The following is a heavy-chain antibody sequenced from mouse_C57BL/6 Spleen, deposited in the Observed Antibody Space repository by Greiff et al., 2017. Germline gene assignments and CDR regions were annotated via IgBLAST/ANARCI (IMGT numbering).Heavy chain of an antibody. CDR1: GYTFTSYW. CDR3: ARGYDSSGFAD. CDR2: IDPSDSST. Sequence: QVQLLQPGAELVMPGASVKLSCTASGYTFTSYWMHWVKQRPGQGLEWIGEIDPSDSSTNYNQKCKVKSTLTVDKSSSTAYMHLSSLTSEDSAVCYCARGYDSSGFADWGQGTLVTVSA. V-gene: IGHV1-69*01. D-gene: IGHD2-4*01. J-gene: IGHJ3*01.